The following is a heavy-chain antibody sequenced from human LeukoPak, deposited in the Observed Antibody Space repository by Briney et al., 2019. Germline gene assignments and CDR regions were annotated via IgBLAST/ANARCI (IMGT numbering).Heavy chain of an antibody. Sequence: SGTLSFTCAVSGGSISSSNWWSWVRQPPGQGLEWIGEIYHSGSTNYNPSLKSRVTISVDKSKNQFSLKLSSVTAADTAEYYCARARGYYYDSSGTPFDAFDIWGQGTMVTVSS. J-gene: IGHJ3*02. CDR2: IYHSGST. V-gene: IGHV4-4*02. CDR3: ARARGYYYDSSGTPFDAFDI. CDR1: GGSISSSNW. D-gene: IGHD3-22*01.